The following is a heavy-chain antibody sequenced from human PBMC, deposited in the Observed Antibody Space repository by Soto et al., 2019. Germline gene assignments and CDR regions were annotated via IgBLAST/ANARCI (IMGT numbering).Heavy chain of an antibody. CDR2: ISYDGSNK. CDR1: GFTFSSYG. Sequence: QVQLVESGGGVVQPGRSLRLSCAASGFTFSSYGMHWVRQAPGKGLEWVAVISYDGSNKYYADSVKGRFTISRDNSKNTLYLQMNSLRAEDTAVYYCAKSVYGGYVVTNWFDPWGQGTLVTVSS. D-gene: IGHD4-17*01. V-gene: IGHV3-30*18. J-gene: IGHJ5*02. CDR3: AKSVYGGYVVTNWFDP.